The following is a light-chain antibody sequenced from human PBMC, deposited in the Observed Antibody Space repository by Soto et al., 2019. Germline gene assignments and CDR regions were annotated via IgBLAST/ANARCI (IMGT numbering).Light chain of an antibody. CDR1: QSLLHSNGYNY. Sequence: DIVMSQAPFSLPFSPIETASISCRSSQSLLHSNGYNYLDWYLQKPGQSPQLLIYLGSNRASGVPDRFSGSGSGTDFTLKISRVEAEDVGVYYCMQAKQTPWTFGQGTKVDIK. J-gene: IGKJ1*01. V-gene: IGKV2-28*01. CDR2: LGS. CDR3: MQAKQTPWT.